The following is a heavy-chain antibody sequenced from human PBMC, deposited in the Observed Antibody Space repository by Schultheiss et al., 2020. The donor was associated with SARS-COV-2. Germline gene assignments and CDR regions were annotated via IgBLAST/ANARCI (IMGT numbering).Heavy chain of an antibody. V-gene: IGHV4-39*01. CDR3: ASTSDIVVAVATT. D-gene: IGHD2-15*01. J-gene: IGHJ1*01. Sequence: SETLSLTCTLSGGSIRGSSFYWTWVRQSPGKGLEWIGEINHSGSTNYNPSLKSRVTISADTSKNQFSLKLRSVTATDTAVYYCASTSDIVVAVATTWGQGTLVTVSS. CDR1: GGSIRGSSFY. CDR2: INHSGST.